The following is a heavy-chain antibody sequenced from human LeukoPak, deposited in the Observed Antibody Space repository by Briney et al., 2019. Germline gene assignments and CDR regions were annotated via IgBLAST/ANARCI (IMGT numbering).Heavy chain of an antibody. V-gene: IGHV3-7*01. CDR1: GFTFSWYW. CDR3: VRDES. J-gene: IGHJ5*02. Sequence: PGGSLRLSCGASGFTFSWYWMSWVRQAPGKGLEWVANIKKDGSEKYYVDSVKGRFTISRDNAKNSLYLQMNSLRAEDTAVCYCVRDESWGQGTLVTVSS. CDR2: IKKDGSEK.